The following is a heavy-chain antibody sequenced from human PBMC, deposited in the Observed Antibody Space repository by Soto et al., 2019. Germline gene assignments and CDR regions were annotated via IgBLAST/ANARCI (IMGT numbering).Heavy chain of an antibody. Sequence: SETLSLTCTVSGDSFSSYYWSWVRQSPGKGLEWIAYIYYTGSIIYNPSLKSQVSMSVDLSMKQFSLQLHSVTAADTAVYFCARTTTLENYFDRWGQGTLVTVSS. V-gene: IGHV4-59*01. J-gene: IGHJ4*02. D-gene: IGHD2-15*01. CDR1: GDSFSSYY. CDR2: IYYTGSI. CDR3: ARTTTLENYFDR.